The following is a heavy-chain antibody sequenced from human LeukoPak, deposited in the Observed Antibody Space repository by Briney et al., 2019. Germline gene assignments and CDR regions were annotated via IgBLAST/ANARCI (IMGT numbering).Heavy chain of an antibody. CDR1: GGSISSGGYS. Sequence: SETLSLTCAVSGGSISSGGYSWSWIRQPPGKGLEWIGYIYHSGSTYYNPSLKSRVTISVDRSKNQFSLKLSSVTAADTAVYYCARGGDYDLPDAFDIWGQGTMVTVSS. J-gene: IGHJ3*02. CDR3: ARGGDYDLPDAFDI. CDR2: IYHSGST. D-gene: IGHD4-17*01. V-gene: IGHV4-30-2*01.